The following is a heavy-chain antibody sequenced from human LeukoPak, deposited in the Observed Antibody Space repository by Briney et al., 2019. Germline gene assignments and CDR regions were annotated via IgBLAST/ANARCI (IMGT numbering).Heavy chain of an antibody. CDR2: IYSGGYT. D-gene: IGHD6-19*01. CDR1: GSTVSDKY. J-gene: IGHJ4*02. CDR3: ARVVVAGCFDY. V-gene: IGHV3-53*01. Sequence: PGGSLRLSCAASGSTVSDKYMSWVRQAPGKGLEWVSVIYSGGYTHYAESVKGRFTISRDNSKNTLYLQMNSLRAEDTAVYYCARVVVAGCFDYWGQGTLVTVSS.